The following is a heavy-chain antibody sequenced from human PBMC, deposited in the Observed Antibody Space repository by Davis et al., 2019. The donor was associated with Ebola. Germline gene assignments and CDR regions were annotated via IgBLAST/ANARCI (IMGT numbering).Heavy chain of an antibody. CDR3: ARAAAGTWDFDY. V-gene: IGHV3-33*01. Sequence: PGGFLRLSCAASGFTFSSYGMHWVRQAPGKGLEWVAVIWYDGSNKYYADSVKGRFTISRDNSKNTLYLQMNSLRAEDTAVYYCARAAAGTWDFDYWGQGTLVTVPS. CDR1: GFTFSSYG. CDR2: IWYDGSNK. J-gene: IGHJ4*02. D-gene: IGHD6-13*01.